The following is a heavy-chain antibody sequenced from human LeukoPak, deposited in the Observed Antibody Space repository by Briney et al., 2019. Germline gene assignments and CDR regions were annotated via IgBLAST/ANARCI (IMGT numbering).Heavy chain of an antibody. D-gene: IGHD5-18*01. CDR2: FDPEDGET. J-gene: IGHJ5*02. V-gene: IGHV1-24*01. CDR3: ATAVGHGLGYSYGYRQHWFDP. Sequence: ASVKVSCKVSGYTLTELSMHWVRQAPGKGLEWMGGFDPEDGETIYAQKFQGRVTMTEDTSTDTAYMELSSLRSEDTAVYYCATAVGHGLGYSYGYRQHWFDPWGQGTLVTVSS. CDR1: GYTLTELS.